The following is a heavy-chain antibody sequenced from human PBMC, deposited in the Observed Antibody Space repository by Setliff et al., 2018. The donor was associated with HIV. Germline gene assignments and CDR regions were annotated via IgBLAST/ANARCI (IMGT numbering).Heavy chain of an antibody. CDR1: GGSISSHY. V-gene: IGHV4-59*11. CDR2: IYYSGST. Sequence: SETLSLTCTVSGGSISSHYWSWIRQPPGKGLEWIGSIYYSGSTNYNPSLKSRVTISVDTSKNQFSLKLSSVTAADTAVYYCARDSGDYVWGSYRPYYFDYWGQGTLVTVPQ. CDR3: ARDSGDYVWGSYRPYYFDY. J-gene: IGHJ4*02. D-gene: IGHD3-16*02.